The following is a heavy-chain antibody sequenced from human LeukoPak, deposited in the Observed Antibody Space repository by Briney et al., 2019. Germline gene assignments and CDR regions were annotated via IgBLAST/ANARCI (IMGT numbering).Heavy chain of an antibody. J-gene: IGHJ6*03. CDR3: AREGKCYDFWGHYMDV. CDR2: INPNSGGT. V-gene: IGHV1-2*02. CDR1: GYTFTGYY. D-gene: IGHD3-3*01. Sequence: GASVKVSCKASGYTFTGYYMHWVRPAPGQGLEWMGWINPNSGGTNYAQKFQGRVTMTRDTSISTAYMELSRLRSDDTAVYYCAREGKCYDFWGHYMDVWGKGTTVSVSS.